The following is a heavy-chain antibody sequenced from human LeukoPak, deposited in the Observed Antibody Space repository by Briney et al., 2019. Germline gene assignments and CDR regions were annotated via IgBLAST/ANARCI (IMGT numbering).Heavy chain of an antibody. CDR1: GYSFTSYW. D-gene: IGHD5-24*01. J-gene: IGHJ4*02. V-gene: IGHV5-51*01. Sequence: GESLKISCKGSGYSFTSYWIGWVRQMPGKGVEWMGIIYPGDSDTRYSPSFQGQVTISADKSISTAYLQWSSLKASDTAMYYCARGPHPVEMATIFIYWGQGTLVAVSS. CDR3: ARGPHPVEMATIFIY. CDR2: IYPGDSDT.